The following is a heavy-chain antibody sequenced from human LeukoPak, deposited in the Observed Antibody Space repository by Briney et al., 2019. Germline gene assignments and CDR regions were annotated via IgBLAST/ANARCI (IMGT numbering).Heavy chain of an antibody. D-gene: IGHD3-22*01. CDR3: ATYDSSGYYYYAFDI. CDR1: GYTFTDYY. CDR2: VDPEDGET. J-gene: IGHJ3*02. V-gene: IGHV1-69-2*01. Sequence: ASVKVSCKVSGYTFTDYYMHWMQQAPGKGLEWMGLVDPEDGETIYAEKFQGRVTVTADTSTDTAYMELSSLRSEDTAVYYCATYDSSGYYYYAFDIWGQGTMVTVSS.